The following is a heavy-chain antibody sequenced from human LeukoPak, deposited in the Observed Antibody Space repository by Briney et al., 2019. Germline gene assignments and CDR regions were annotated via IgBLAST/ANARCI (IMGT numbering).Heavy chain of an antibody. CDR2: ISYDGSNE. CDR1: GFTFNNYG. D-gene: IGHD2-2*01. CDR3: AKDMDCSSINCHSTNYFDY. J-gene: IGHJ4*02. Sequence: GGSLRLSCVASGFTFNNYGMHWVRQAPGKGLEWVAVISYDGSNEYYGDSVKGRFTISRENSENTLYLQMNSLGAEDTAVYYCAKDMDCSSINCHSTNYFDYRGQGTPVTVSS. V-gene: IGHV3-30*18.